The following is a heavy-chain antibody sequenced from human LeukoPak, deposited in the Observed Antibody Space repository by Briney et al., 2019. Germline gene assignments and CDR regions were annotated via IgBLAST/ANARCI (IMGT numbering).Heavy chain of an antibody. CDR2: INHSGST. V-gene: IGHV4-34*01. Sequence: PSETLSLTCAVYGGSFSGYYWSWIRQPPGKGLEWIGEINHSGSTNYNPSLKSRVTISVDTSKNQFSLRLSSVTAADTAVYYCARLHSSGWYGRRELHPPHYYYGMDVWGQGTTVTVSS. J-gene: IGHJ6*02. D-gene: IGHD6-19*01. CDR3: ARLHSSGWYGRRELHPPHYYYGMDV. CDR1: GGSFSGYY.